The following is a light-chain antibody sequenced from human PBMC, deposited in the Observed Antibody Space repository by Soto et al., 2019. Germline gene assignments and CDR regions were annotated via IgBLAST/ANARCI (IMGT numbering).Light chain of an antibody. CDR1: QSVSSN. CDR2: GAS. J-gene: IGKJ1*01. V-gene: IGKV3-15*01. CDR3: QYYTNLPRT. Sequence: EIVMTQSPATLSVSPGERATLSCRASQSVSSNLAWYQQKPGQAPRLLIYGASTRATGIPARFSGSGSGTEFTLTISSLPSEDFAVYYWQYYTNLPRTFGQGTKVEIK.